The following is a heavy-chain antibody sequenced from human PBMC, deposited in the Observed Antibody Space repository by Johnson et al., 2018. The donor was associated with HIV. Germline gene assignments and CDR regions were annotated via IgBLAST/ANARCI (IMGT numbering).Heavy chain of an antibody. CDR2: IWYDGSNK. V-gene: IGHV3-33*08. CDR3: ARDQGSGWPTNAFDI. J-gene: IGHJ3*02. CDR1: GFTFSSYW. Sequence: QVQLVESGGGLVQPGGSLRLSCAASGFTFSSYWMSWVRQAPGKGLEWVAVIWYDGSNKYYADSVKGRFTISRDNSKNTLYLQMNSLRAEDTAVYYCARDQGSGWPTNAFDIWGRGTRVTVSS. D-gene: IGHD6-19*01.